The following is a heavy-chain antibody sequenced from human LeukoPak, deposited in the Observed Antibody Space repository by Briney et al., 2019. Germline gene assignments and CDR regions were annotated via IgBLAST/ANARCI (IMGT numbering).Heavy chain of an antibody. CDR2: ISSSSSYI. D-gene: IGHD3-3*01. J-gene: IGHJ6*02. V-gene: IGHV3-21*01. Sequence: GGSLRLSCAASGFTFSSYAMSWVRQAPGKGLEWVSSISSSSSYIYYADSVKGRFTISRDNAKNSPYLQMNSLRAEDTAVYYCARDPFWSGYYYYYYGMDVWGQGTTVTVSS. CDR3: ARDPFWSGYYYYYYGMDV. CDR1: GFTFSSYA.